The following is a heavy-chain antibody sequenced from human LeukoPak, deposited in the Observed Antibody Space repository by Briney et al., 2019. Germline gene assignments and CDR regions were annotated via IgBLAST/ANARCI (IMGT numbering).Heavy chain of an antibody. V-gene: IGHV4-38-2*02. J-gene: IGHJ4*02. CDR2: IYHSGST. CDR3: ARDRDYDSSGYYFVGFDY. Sequence: SETLSLTCTVSGYSISSGYYWGWIRQPPGKGLEWIGSIYHSGSTYYNPSLKSRVTISVDTSKNQFSLKLSSVTAADTAVYYCARDRDYDSSGYYFVGFDYWGQGTLVTVSS. CDR1: GYSISSGYY. D-gene: IGHD3-22*01.